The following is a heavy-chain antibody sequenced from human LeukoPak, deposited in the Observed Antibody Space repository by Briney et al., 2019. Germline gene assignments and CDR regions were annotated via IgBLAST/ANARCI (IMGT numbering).Heavy chain of an antibody. D-gene: IGHD6-13*01. CDR1: GFTFGDYA. V-gene: IGHV3-49*04. CDR3: TRVYSSSWYYFDY. Sequence: PGRSLRLSCTASGFTFGDYAMSWARQAPGKGLEWVGFIRSKAYGGTTEYAASVKGRFTISRDDSKSIAYLQMNSLKTEDIAVYYCTRVYSSSWYYFDYWGQGTLVTVSS. CDR2: IRSKAYGGTT. J-gene: IGHJ4*02.